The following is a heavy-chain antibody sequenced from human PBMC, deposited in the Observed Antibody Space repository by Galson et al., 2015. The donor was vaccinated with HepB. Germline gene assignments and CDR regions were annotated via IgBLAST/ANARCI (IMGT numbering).Heavy chain of an antibody. J-gene: IGHJ4*02. D-gene: IGHD4-23*01. V-gene: IGHV1-3*01. CDR2: INAGNGNT. CDR3: ARVPYDYGGAPDFDY. Sequence: SGYTFTSYAMHWVRQAPGQRLEWMGWINAGNGNTKYSQKFQGRVTITRDTSASTAYMELSSLRSEDTAVYYCARVPYDYGGAPDFDYWGQGTLVTVSS. CDR1: GYTFTSYA.